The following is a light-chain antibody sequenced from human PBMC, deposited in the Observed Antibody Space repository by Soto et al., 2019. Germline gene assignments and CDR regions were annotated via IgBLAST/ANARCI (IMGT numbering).Light chain of an antibody. CDR3: QQYQSYSAWT. CDR2: AAS. V-gene: IGKV1-39*01. Sequence: DIQMTQSPSSLSASVGDRVTITCRASQGISTYLNWYQQKPGKAPKLLIYAASSLQSGVPSRFSGSGSETEFTLTISSLQADDFATYYCQQYQSYSAWTFGEGTKVDIK. J-gene: IGKJ1*01. CDR1: QGISTY.